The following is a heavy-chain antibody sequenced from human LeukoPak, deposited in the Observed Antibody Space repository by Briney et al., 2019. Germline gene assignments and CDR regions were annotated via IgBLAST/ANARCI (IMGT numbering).Heavy chain of an antibody. CDR1: GFTFSDYY. CDR3: ARDTSAKMYYMDV. J-gene: IGHJ6*03. Sequence: GGSLRLSCAASGFTFSDYYMSFVRQAPGKGLEWVSYISSSGSSIYYADSVKGRFTISRDNAKNSLFLQMNSLRAEDTAVYYCARDTSAKMYYMDVWGKGTTVTVSS. V-gene: IGHV3-11*04. CDR2: ISSSGSSI. D-gene: IGHD2-2*01.